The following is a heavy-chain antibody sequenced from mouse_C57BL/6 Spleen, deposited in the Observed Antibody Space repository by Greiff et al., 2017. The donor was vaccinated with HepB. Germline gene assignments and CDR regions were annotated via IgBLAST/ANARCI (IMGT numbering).Heavy chain of an antibody. CDR3: ARCAGTCY. CDR1: GYAFSSSW. V-gene: IGHV1-82*01. J-gene: IGHJ2*01. CDR2: IYPGDGDT. Sequence: QVQLPQSGPELVKPGASVKISCKASGYAFSSSWMNWVKQRPGKGLEWIGRIYPGDGDTNYNGKFKGKATLTADKSSSTAYMQLSSLTSEDSAVYFCARCAGTCYWGQGTTLTVSS. D-gene: IGHD4-1*01.